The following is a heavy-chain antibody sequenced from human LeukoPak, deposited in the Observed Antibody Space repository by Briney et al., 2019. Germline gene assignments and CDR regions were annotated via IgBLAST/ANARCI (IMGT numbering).Heavy chain of an antibody. J-gene: IGHJ4*02. CDR2: VSASGGST. V-gene: IGHV3-23*01. Sequence: PGGSLRLSCAASGFTFSSYAMSWVRQAPGQGLEWVSAVSASGGSTYYADSVKGRFTISRDNSKNTLYLQMNSLRAEDTAVYYCARVNYDISGYCPGLDYWGQGTLVTVSS. D-gene: IGHD3-22*01. CDR1: GFTFSSYA. CDR3: ARVNYDISGYCPGLDY.